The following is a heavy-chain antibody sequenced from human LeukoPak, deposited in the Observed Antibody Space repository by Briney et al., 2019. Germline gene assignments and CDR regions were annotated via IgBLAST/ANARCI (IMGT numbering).Heavy chain of an antibody. CDR2: IIPIFGTA. J-gene: IGHJ5*02. V-gene: IGHV1-69*13. Sequence: SVKVSCKASGGTFSSYAFSWVRQAPGQGLEWVGGIIPIFGTANYAQKFQGRVTITADESTSTAYMELSSLRSEDTAVYYCARALGYCSGGSCYSGWFDPWGQGTLVTVSS. CDR1: GGTFSSYA. CDR3: ARALGYCSGGSCYSGWFDP. D-gene: IGHD2-15*01.